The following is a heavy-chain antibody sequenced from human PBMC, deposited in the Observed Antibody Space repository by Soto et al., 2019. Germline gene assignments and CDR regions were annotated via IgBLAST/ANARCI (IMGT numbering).Heavy chain of an antibody. Sequence: EVQLVESGGGLVQPGGSLRLSCAASGFTFSRYSMKWVRQAPGKGLEWVSYISSSSSTIYHADSVKGRFTISRDNAKNSLYLQRNSLRDEDTAVYYCARGHSSGYNWFDPWGQGTLVTVSS. D-gene: IGHD6-19*01. J-gene: IGHJ5*02. CDR2: ISSSSSTI. CDR3: ARGHSSGYNWFDP. CDR1: GFTFSRYS. V-gene: IGHV3-48*02.